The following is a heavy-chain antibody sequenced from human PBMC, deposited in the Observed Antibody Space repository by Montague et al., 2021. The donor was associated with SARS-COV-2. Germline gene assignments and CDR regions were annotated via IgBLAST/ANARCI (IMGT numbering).Heavy chain of an antibody. D-gene: IGHD3-22*01. V-gene: IGHV4-59*01. CDR3: ARSLDPSDTYYLTY. J-gene: IGHJ4*02. CDR1: GGSISGYY. Sequence: SETLSLTCSVSGGSISGYYWSWLRQPPGKGLEWIGHINYSGSTTYSPSLKSRVTISTDTSKNQFSLKLRSVTAADTAVYYCARSLDPSDTYYLTYWGQGTLVAVSS. CDR2: INYSGST.